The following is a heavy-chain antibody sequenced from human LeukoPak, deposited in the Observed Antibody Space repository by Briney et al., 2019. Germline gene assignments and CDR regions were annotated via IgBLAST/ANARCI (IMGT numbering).Heavy chain of an antibody. CDR3: ARWRTARTGFDY. V-gene: IGHV4-39*01. CDR2: IYYSGSP. J-gene: IGHJ4*02. D-gene: IGHD3/OR15-3a*01. CDR1: GGSISSGGYY. Sequence: SQTLSLTCTVSGGSISSGGYYWGWIRQPPGKGLEWIGSIYYSGSPYYNPSLKSRVTISVDTSKNQFSLKVISVTAADTAVYYCARWRTARTGFDYWGQGTLVTVSS.